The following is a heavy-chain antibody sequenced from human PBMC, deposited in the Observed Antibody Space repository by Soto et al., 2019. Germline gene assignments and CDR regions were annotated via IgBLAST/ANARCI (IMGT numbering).Heavy chain of an antibody. CDR1: GFTFSSYA. CDR3: AKGSRGVTTRYFDY. Sequence: GGSLRLSCAASGFTFSSYALSWVRQAPGKGLEWVSAISGSGGSTYYADSVKGRFTISRDNSKNTLYLQMNSLRAEDTAVYYCAKGSRGVTTRYFDYWGQGTLVTVSS. D-gene: IGHD4-17*01. J-gene: IGHJ4*02. V-gene: IGHV3-23*01. CDR2: ISGSGGST.